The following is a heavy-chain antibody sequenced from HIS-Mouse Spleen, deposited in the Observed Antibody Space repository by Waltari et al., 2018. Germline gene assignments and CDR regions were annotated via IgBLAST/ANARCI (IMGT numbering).Heavy chain of an antibody. D-gene: IGHD6-13*01. J-gene: IGHJ2*01. CDR1: GGSISSSRYY. CDR2: IYYSGST. CDR3: AREIPYSSSWYDWYFDL. Sequence: QLQLQESGPGLVKPSETLSLTCTVSGGSISSSRYYWGWRRRPPGKGLEWIGSIYYSGSTYYNPSLKSRVTISVDTSKNQFSLKLSSVTAADTAVYYCAREIPYSSSWYDWYFDLWGRGTLVTVSS. V-gene: IGHV4-39*07.